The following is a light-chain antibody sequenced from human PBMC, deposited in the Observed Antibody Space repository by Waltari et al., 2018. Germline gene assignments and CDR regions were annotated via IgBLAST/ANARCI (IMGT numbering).Light chain of an antibody. CDR1: NSDVGDFDF. Sequence: QSALTQPASVSGSPGQSITISCTGTNSDVGDFDFVSSYQQHQGEAPKLLIYDVSNRHSGVSHRFSCSKSGNTDSLTISGLQAEDEADYYCSSYTASRALEVLFGGGTKLTVL. V-gene: IGLV2-14*03. CDR3: SSYTASRALEVL. CDR2: DVS. J-gene: IGLJ2*01.